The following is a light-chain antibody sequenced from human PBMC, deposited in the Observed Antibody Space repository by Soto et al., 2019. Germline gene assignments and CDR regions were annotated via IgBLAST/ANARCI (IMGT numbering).Light chain of an antibody. CDR1: HDIRDH. Sequence: IQMTQSPASLSASVGDRVTLTCQASHDIRDHLNWYQQKPGKPPKLLIYDASNLQTGVPSRFSGSGSGTDFTLTISSLQPEDFATYYCQQSYSTPITCGQGTRRRL. CDR2: DAS. V-gene: IGKV1-39*01. CDR3: QQSYSTPIT. J-gene: IGKJ5*01.